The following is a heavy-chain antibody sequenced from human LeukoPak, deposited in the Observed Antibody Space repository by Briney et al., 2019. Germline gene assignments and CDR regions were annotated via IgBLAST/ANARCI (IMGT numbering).Heavy chain of an antibody. D-gene: IGHD3-9*01. CDR2: IKQDGSEK. J-gene: IGHJ6*03. Sequence: GVSLRLSCSASGFTFSSYWLIWVRQAPGKGLEWVANIKQDGSEKYYVDSVKGRFTIARDNAKKSLYLQMNSLRAEDTAVYYCARVMTGGYYYYYMDVWGKGTTVTISS. CDR1: GFTFSSYW. CDR3: ARVMTGGYYYYYMDV. V-gene: IGHV3-7*01.